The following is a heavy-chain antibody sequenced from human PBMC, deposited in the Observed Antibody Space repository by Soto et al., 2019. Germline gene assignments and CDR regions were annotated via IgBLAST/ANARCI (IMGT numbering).Heavy chain of an antibody. V-gene: IGHV1-69*01. Sequence: QVQLVQSGAEVKKPGSSVKVSCKASGGTFSSYAISWVRQAPGQGLEWMGGIIPIFGTANYAQKLQGRVTITADESTSTAYMELSSLRSEDTXXXYCARGKVLPRHDAFDIWGQGTMVTVSX. CDR3: ARGKVLPRHDAFDI. D-gene: IGHD3-10*01. CDR1: GGTFSSYA. CDR2: IIPIFGTA. J-gene: IGHJ3*02.